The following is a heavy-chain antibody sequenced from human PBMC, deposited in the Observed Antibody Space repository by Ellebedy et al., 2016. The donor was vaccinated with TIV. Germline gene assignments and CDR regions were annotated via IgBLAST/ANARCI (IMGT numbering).Heavy chain of an antibody. CDR3: ARGPYCSGGSCYSGY. Sequence: AASVKVSCKASGGTFSSYAISWVRQAPGQGLEWMGRIIPILGIANYAQKFQGRVTITADKSTSTAYMELSSLRSEDTAVYYCARGPYCSGGSCYSGYWGQGTLVTVSS. V-gene: IGHV1-69*04. J-gene: IGHJ4*02. CDR2: IIPILGIA. CDR1: GGTFSSYA. D-gene: IGHD2-15*01.